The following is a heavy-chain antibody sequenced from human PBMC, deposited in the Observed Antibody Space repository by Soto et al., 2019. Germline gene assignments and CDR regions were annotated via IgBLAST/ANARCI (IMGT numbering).Heavy chain of an antibody. Sequence: GGSLRLSCAASGFTFSSYSMNWVRQAPGKGLEWVSSISSSSSYIYYADSVKGRFTISRDNAKNSLYLQMNSLRAEDTAVYYCARFRYSSSSRDFDYWGQGTLVTSPQ. J-gene: IGHJ4*02. CDR1: GFTFSSYS. CDR3: ARFRYSSSSRDFDY. V-gene: IGHV3-21*01. CDR2: ISSSSSYI. D-gene: IGHD6-6*01.